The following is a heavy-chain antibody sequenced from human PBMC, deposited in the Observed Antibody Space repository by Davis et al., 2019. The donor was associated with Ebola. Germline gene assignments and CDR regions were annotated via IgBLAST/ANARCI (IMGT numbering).Heavy chain of an antibody. CDR1: GYTLTELS. CDR3: VTRQGF. Sequence: ASVKVSCKVSGYTLTELSMHWVRQAPGQGLEWMGIINPSGGSTSYAQKFQGRVTMTRDTSTSTVYMELSSLRAEDTAVYYCVTRQGFWGQGTLVTVSS. CDR2: INPSGGST. J-gene: IGHJ4*02. V-gene: IGHV1-46*01.